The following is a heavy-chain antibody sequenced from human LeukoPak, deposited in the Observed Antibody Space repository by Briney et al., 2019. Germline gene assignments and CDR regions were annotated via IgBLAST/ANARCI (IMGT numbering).Heavy chain of an antibody. CDR1: GFPFSTYA. CDR3: AKGGVYGDYYFDY. Sequence: QTGGSLRLSCAASGFPFSTYAMSWVRQAPGKGLEWVSVISGSGGDTYYADSVKGRFTIFGDNSKNTVYLQMNSLGAEDTALYYCAKGGVYGDYYFDYWGQGTLVTVSS. D-gene: IGHD4-17*01. J-gene: IGHJ4*02. CDR2: ISGSGGDT. V-gene: IGHV3-23*01.